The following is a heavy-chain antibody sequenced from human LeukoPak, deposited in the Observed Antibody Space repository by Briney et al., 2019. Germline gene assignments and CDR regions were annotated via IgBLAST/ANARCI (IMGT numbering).Heavy chain of an antibody. D-gene: IGHD5-24*01. V-gene: IGHV4-38-2*02. Sequence: PSETLSLTCTVSGYSISSGYYWGWIRQPPGKGLEWIGSIYHSGSTYYNPSLKSRVTISVDTSKNQFSLKLSSVTAADTAVYYCARDRGRDGYMIGWFDPWGQGTLVTVSS. J-gene: IGHJ5*02. CDR3: ARDRGRDGYMIGWFDP. CDR1: GYSISSGYY. CDR2: IYHSGST.